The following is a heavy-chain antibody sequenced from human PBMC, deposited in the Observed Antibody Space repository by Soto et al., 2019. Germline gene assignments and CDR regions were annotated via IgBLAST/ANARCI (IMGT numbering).Heavy chain of an antibody. CDR1: GFAISTDDSY. Sequence: PSETLSLTCSVSGFAISTDDSYWGWVRQPPGKGLEWIATIYYRGNTYYNPSLKSRVIISVDTSKNQFSLRLTSVTAEDTAVYYCARLTTRLNFGKWGQGTLVTVSS. CDR2: IYYRGNT. V-gene: IGHV4-39*01. D-gene: IGHD3-3*01. CDR3: ARLTTRLNFGK. J-gene: IGHJ4*02.